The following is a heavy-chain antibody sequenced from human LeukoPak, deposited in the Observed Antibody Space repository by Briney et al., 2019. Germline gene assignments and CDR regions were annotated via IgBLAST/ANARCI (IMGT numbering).Heavy chain of an antibody. J-gene: IGHJ4*02. CDR3: AKDTLYGSGTYYSGFDY. V-gene: IGHV3-9*01. CDR2: ISWNSGFI. D-gene: IGHD3-10*01. CDR1: GFTFDDYA. Sequence: GGSLRLSCAASGFTFDDYAMHWVRQAPGKGLEWVSGISWNSGFIGYADSVKGRFTISRDNAKNSLYLQMNSLRAEDTASYYCAKDTLYGSGTYYSGFDYWGQGTLVTVSS.